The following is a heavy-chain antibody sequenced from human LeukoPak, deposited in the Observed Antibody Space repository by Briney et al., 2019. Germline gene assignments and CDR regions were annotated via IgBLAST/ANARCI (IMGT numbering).Heavy chain of an antibody. CDR2: ISITGGST. D-gene: IGHD1-26*01. Sequence: GGSLRLSCEASGFTFSSYAMSWVRQAPGKGLEWVSTISITGGSTYSADSVKGRFTISRDNSKNTLYLQMNSLRADDTAVYYCARDKIVGPTTLDYWGQGTLVTVSS. CDR1: GFTFSSYA. J-gene: IGHJ4*02. CDR3: ARDKIVGPTTLDY. V-gene: IGHV3-23*01.